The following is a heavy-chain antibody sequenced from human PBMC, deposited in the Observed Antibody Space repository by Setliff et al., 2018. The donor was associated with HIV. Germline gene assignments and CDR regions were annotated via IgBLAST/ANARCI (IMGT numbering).Heavy chain of an antibody. CDR2: IYYSGST. J-gene: IGHJ6*03. Sequence: SETLSLTCTVSGGSISSSSYYWGWIRQPPGKGLEWIGSIYYSGSTYYNPSLKSRVTISVDTSKNPFSLRLTSVTAADTAVYYCSRHLYYYDSSGYLPPYYYMDVWGKGTTVTVSS. CDR3: SRHLYYYDSSGYLPPYYYMDV. D-gene: IGHD3-22*01. CDR1: GGSISSSSYY. V-gene: IGHV4-39*01.